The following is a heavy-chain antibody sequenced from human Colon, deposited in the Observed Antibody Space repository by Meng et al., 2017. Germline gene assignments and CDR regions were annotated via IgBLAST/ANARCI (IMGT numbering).Heavy chain of an antibody. CDR3: ARYYYDSSGVTYFNP. CDR1: GDSNSSGNHY. J-gene: IGHJ5*02. Sequence: QVQRQESGPGLVKPSQTLSLTCTVSGDSNSSGNHYWSWSRQHPGKGLEWIGYFYFSGNTYYNPSLKSRVTISVDTSKNQFSLNLRSVTAADTAVYYCARYYYDSSGVTYFNPWGQGTLVTVSS. D-gene: IGHD3-22*01. CDR2: FYFSGNT. V-gene: IGHV4-31*03.